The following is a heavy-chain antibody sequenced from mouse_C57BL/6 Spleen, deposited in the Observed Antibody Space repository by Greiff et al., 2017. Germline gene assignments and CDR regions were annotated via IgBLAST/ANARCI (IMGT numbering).Heavy chain of an antibody. J-gene: IGHJ3*01. CDR3: ASGGVYDYDERFAY. CDR2: IWGVGST. V-gene: IGHV2-6*01. CDR1: GFSLTSYG. Sequence: VKLVESGPGLVAPSQSLSITCTVSGFSLTSYGVDWVRQSPGKGLEWLGVIWGVGSTNYNSALKSRLSISKDNSKSQVFLKMNSLQTDDTAMYYCASGGVYDYDERFAYWGQGTLVTVSA. D-gene: IGHD2-4*01.